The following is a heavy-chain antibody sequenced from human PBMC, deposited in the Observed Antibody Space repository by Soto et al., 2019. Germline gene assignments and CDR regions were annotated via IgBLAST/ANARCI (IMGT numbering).Heavy chain of an antibody. CDR2: INSDGSST. D-gene: IGHD1-7*01. Sequence: PGGSLRLSCAASGFTFSSYWMHWVRQAPGKGLVWVSRINSDGSSTSYADSVKGRFTISRDNAKNTLYLQMNSLRAEDTAIYYCTKEELGRDHCGQGTLVTVSS. J-gene: IGHJ4*02. CDR3: TKEELGRDH. CDR1: GFTFSSYW. V-gene: IGHV3-74*01.